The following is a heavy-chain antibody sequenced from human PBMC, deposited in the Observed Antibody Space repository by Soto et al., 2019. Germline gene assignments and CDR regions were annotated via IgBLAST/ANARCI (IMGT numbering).Heavy chain of an antibody. Sequence: QVQLQESGPGLVKPSETLSLTCSVSGDSPNSYYWSWIRQSPGKGLEWLGYIYYSGDTKYNPSLQSRISISVDTTENQFSLRLSSVTAADTAVYFCARDRNKLWKNDAFDIWGQGTMVTVSS. CDR3: ARDRNKLWKNDAFDI. CDR1: GDSPNSYY. D-gene: IGHD1-1*01. CDR2: IYYSGDT. J-gene: IGHJ3*02. V-gene: IGHV4-59*01.